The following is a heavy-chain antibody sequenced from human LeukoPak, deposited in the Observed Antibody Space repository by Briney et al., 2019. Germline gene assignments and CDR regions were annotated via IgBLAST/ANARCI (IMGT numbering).Heavy chain of an antibody. J-gene: IGHJ5*02. CDR3: ARVPPGET. CDR2: IYHSGST. D-gene: IGHD2-21*01. V-gene: IGHV4-38-2*02. CDR1: GYSISSGYY. Sequence: SETLSLTCTVSGYSISSGYYWGWIRQPPGKGLEWIGSIYHSGSTYYNPSLKSRVTISVDTSKNQFSLKLSSVTAADTAVYYCARVPPGETWGQGTLVTVSS.